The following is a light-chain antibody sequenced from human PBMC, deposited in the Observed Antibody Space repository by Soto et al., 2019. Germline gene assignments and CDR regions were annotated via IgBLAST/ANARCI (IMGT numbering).Light chain of an antibody. J-gene: IGKJ2*01. CDR1: QSFSSRY. V-gene: IGKV3-20*01. CDR3: QQYASSPYT. Sequence: EIVLTQSPGTLSLSPGERATLSCRASQSFSSRYLAWYQQKPGQAPRLLIYGASNRATGIPDKFSGGGSGTDFTLTISRLEPEDFAVYYCQQYASSPYTFGLGTKLEIK. CDR2: GAS.